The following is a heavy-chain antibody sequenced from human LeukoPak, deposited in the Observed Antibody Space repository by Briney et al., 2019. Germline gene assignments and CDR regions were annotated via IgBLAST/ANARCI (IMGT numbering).Heavy chain of an antibody. V-gene: IGHV3-23*01. CDR2: ISSSADST. CDR3: AKPLEKYTYGGNFDY. J-gene: IGHJ4*02. D-gene: IGHD4-23*01. Sequence: GGSLRLSCAASGFTFSSYAMSWVRQAPGKGLAWVSVISSSADSTYYADSVKGRFTISRDNSKNTLYLQMNSLRAEDTAVYYCAKPLEKYTYGGNFDYWGQGILVTVSS. CDR1: GFTFSSYA.